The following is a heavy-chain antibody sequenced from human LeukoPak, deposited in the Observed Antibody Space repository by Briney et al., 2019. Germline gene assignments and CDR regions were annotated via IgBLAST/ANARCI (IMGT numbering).Heavy chain of an antibody. CDR3: TRGTAVVAGIDF. D-gene: IGHD6-19*01. J-gene: IGHJ4*01. CDR2: IDSDGSST. Sequence: GSLRLSCAASGFTFTNHWMHWVRQAPGKGLVWVSHIDSDGSSTTYGDPAKGRFTVSRDNAKNTVYLQMNSLRAEDTAVYYCTRGTAVVAGIDFWGHGTLVTVSS. V-gene: IGHV3-74*03. CDR1: GFTFTNHW.